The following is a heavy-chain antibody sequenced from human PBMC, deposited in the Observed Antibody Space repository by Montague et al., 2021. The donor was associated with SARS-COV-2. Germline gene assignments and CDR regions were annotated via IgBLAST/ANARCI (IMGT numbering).Heavy chain of an antibody. V-gene: IGHV4-39*01. CDR1: GGSISNYY. CDR2: IYYSGST. Sequence: SETLSLTCTVSGGSISNYYWGWIRQPPGKGLEWIGSIYYSGSTYYTPSLKSRVTISVDTSKNQFSLRLSSVTAADTAVYYCARHSGRDTIFGVVIIFDAFDIWGQGTMVTVSS. D-gene: IGHD3-3*01. CDR3: ARHSGRDTIFGVVIIFDAFDI. J-gene: IGHJ3*02.